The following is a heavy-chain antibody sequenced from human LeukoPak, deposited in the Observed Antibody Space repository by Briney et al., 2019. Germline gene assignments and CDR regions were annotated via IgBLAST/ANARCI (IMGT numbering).Heavy chain of an antibody. V-gene: IGHV1-18*01. CDR3: VRGGHTTMVEFDF. CDR2: ISTHNGNT. Sequence: EASVKVSCKASGYTFTYYGITWVRQAPGQGLEWMGWISTHNGNTNYAQNLQGRVTMTTDTSTGTAYMELRSLTSDDTAVYYCVRGGHTTMVEFDFWGQGTLVIVPS. D-gene: IGHD5-18*01. CDR1: GYTFTYYG. J-gene: IGHJ4*02.